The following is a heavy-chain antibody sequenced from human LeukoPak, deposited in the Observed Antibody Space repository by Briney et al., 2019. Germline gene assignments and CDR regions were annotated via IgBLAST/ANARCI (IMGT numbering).Heavy chain of an antibody. J-gene: IGHJ6*03. CDR2: IYYTGTT. CDR3: ARHPSDFGPYYYYMDV. V-gene: IGHV4-39*01. D-gene: IGHD4-17*01. Sequence: SDTVIVIRTVSVHFISSSLYYWRWFRKPPGKSLKSVWSIYYTGTTFYNPSLKSRGTISVDTSKTKFSLKLSSVTAADTAVFYCARHPSDFGPYYYYMDVWGKGTTVTVSS. CDR1: VHFISSSLYY.